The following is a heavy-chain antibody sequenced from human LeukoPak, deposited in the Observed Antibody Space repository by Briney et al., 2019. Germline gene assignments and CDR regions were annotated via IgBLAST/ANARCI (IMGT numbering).Heavy chain of an antibody. J-gene: IGHJ4*02. CDR1: GFTFSSYA. CDR2: ISTNGGST. Sequence: GGSLRLSCAASGFTFSSYAMHWVRQAPGKGLEYVSGISTNGGSTNYANSVMGRFTISRDNSKNTLYLQMGSLRAEDMAVYYCARDHGSGSYSDYWGQGTLVTVSS. V-gene: IGHV3-64*01. D-gene: IGHD1-26*01. CDR3: ARDHGSGSYSDY.